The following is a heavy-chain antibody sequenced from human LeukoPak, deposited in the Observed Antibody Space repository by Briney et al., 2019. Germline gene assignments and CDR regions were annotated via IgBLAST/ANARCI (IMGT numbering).Heavy chain of an antibody. Sequence: GGSLRLSCAASAFTFSSYGMHWVRQAPGKGLEWVALISYDGSDKYYADSVKGRFTISRDNAKNSLYLQMNSLRAEDTALYYCAKDNWRRSYYLDYWGQGTLVTVSS. D-gene: IGHD3-10*01. CDR3: AKDNWRRSYYLDY. J-gene: IGHJ4*02. CDR1: AFTFSSYG. V-gene: IGHV3-30*18. CDR2: ISYDGSDK.